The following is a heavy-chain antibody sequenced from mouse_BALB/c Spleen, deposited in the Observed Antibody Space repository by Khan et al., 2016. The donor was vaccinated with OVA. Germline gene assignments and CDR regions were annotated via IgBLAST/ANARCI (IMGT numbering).Heavy chain of an antibody. Sequence: EVQLVESGPELMKPGASVKISCKASGYSFTSYYIHWVMESHGKSLEWIGYIDPFSGDTTYNQKFKGKATLTVDKSSSTAYILLSNLTSEDSAFYYGTRHVYVAWFTYWGQGTLVTVSA. V-gene: IGHV1S135*01. CDR2: IDPFSGDT. D-gene: IGHD2-2*01. CDR1: GYSFTSYY. CDR3: TRHVYVAWFTY. J-gene: IGHJ3*01.